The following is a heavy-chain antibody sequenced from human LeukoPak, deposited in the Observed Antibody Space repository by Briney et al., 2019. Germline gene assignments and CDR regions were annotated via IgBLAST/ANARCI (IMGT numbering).Heavy chain of an antibody. D-gene: IGHD1-14*01. CDR3: ARYGNLKVLDV. Sequence: GRSLRLSCAAAGFTFSSHGMHLVRQAPGKGLEWVAVIWYDGSEKYYAESVKGRFTISRDNSKNMLYLQIYSLRTEDTALYYCARYGNLKVLDVWGQGTMVTVPS. CDR2: IWYDGSEK. CDR1: GFTFSSHG. J-gene: IGHJ3*01. V-gene: IGHV3-33*01.